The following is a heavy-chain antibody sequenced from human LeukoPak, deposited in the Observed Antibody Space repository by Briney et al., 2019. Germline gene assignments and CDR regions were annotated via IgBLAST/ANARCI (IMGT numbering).Heavy chain of an antibody. J-gene: IGHJ4*02. CDR1: GFTFSNAW. Sequence: GGSLRLSCAASGFTFSNAWMSWVRQAPGKGLEWVGRIKSKTDGGTTDYAAPVKGRFTISRDDSKNTLYLQMNSLKTEDTAVYYCTTAAPGYCSSTSCSTGDYWGQGTLVTVSS. CDR2: IKSKTDGGTT. V-gene: IGHV3-15*01. CDR3: TTAAPGYCSSTSCSTGDY. D-gene: IGHD2-2*01.